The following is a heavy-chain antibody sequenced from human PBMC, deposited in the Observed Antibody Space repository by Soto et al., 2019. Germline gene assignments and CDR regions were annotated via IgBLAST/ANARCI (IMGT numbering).Heavy chain of an antibody. Sequence: GGSLRLSCAVSGFTVSSNYMSWVRQAPGEGLEWVSVIYSGGSTYYADSVKGRFTISRDNSKNTLYLQMNSLRAEDTAVYYCARGGGDCSGGSCYFWRYYFDCWGQGTLVTVSS. J-gene: IGHJ4*02. D-gene: IGHD2-15*01. V-gene: IGHV3-66*01. CDR2: IYSGGST. CDR3: ARGGGDCSGGSCYFWRYYFDC. CDR1: GFTVSSNY.